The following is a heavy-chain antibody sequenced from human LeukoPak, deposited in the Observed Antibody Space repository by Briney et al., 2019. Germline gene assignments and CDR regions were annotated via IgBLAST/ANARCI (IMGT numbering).Heavy chain of an antibody. D-gene: IGHD5-24*01. J-gene: IGHJ4*02. Sequence: TLSLTCTVSGGSISSGSYYWSWIRQPAGKGLEWIGRIYTSGSTNYNPSLKSRVTISVDTSKNQFSLKLSSVTAADTAVYYCAREPRDGYNFFDYWGQGTLVTVSS. V-gene: IGHV4-61*02. CDR2: IYTSGST. CDR3: AREPRDGYNFFDY. CDR1: GGSISSGSYY.